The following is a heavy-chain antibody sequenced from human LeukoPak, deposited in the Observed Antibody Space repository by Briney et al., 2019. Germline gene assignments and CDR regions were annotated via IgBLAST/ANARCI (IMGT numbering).Heavy chain of an antibody. Sequence: SETQSLTCTVSGGSISSYYWSWIWQPAGKGLEWIGRIYTSGSTNYNPSLKSRVTMSVDTSKNQFSLKLSSVTAADTAVYYCARGPVVPAATGNWFDPWGQGTLVTVSS. D-gene: IGHD2-2*01. CDR2: IYTSGST. J-gene: IGHJ5*02. V-gene: IGHV4-4*07. CDR1: GGSISSYY. CDR3: ARGPVVPAATGNWFDP.